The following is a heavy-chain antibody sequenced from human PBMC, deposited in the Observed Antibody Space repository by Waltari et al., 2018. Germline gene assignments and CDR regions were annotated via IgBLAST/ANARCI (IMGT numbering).Heavy chain of an antibody. J-gene: IGHJ4*02. CDR3: SWTLDY. CDR1: GFTFSNSW. V-gene: IGHV3-7*01. CDR2: IKGDGSEK. Sequence: EVQLVESGGDLVQPGGSLRLSCAASGFTFSNSWMDWGRQAQGKGLEWVGNIKGDGSEKYYVDSVKGRFTISRDNDKNSLSLELNSLRVEDTAVYYCSWTLDYWGQGTLVTVSS.